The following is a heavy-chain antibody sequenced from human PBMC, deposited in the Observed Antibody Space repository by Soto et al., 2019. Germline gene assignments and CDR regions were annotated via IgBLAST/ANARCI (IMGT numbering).Heavy chain of an antibody. V-gene: IGHV3-13*01. D-gene: IGHD1-1*01. Sequence: GGSLRLSCAASGFTFSSYDMHWARQATGKGLEWVSAIGTAGDTYYPGSVKGRFTISRENAKNSLYLQMNSLRAGDTAVYYCARGDWNNPGIDYWGQGTLVTVS. J-gene: IGHJ4*02. CDR2: IGTAGDT. CDR3: ARGDWNNPGIDY. CDR1: GFTFSSYD.